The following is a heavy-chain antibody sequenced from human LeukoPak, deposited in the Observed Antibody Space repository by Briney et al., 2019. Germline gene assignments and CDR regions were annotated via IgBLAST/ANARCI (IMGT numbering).Heavy chain of an antibody. J-gene: IGHJ4*02. V-gene: IGHV3-11*01. Sequence: PGGSLRLSCAASGFTFSDNYMSWIRQAPGKGLEWVSYISSSSSRIYYADSVKGRFTISRDNAKNSLYLQMNSLRAEDTAVYYCARGASIAAAGINYWGQGTLVTVSS. CDR3: ARGASIAAAGINY. CDR2: ISSSSSRI. D-gene: IGHD6-13*01. CDR1: GFTFSDNY.